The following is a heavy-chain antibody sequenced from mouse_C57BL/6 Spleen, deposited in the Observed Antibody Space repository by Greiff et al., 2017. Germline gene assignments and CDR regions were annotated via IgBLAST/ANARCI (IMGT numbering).Heavy chain of an antibody. CDR1: GYTFTDYE. D-gene: IGHD4-1*01. CDR3: TPNPFAY. CDR2: IDPETGGT. J-gene: IGHJ3*01. V-gene: IGHV1-15*01. Sequence: VQLQESGAELVRPGASVTLSCKASGYTFTDYEMHWVKQTPVHGLEWIGAIDPETGGTAYNQKFKGKAILTADKSSSTAYMELRSLTSEDSAVYYCTPNPFAYWGQGTLVTVSA.